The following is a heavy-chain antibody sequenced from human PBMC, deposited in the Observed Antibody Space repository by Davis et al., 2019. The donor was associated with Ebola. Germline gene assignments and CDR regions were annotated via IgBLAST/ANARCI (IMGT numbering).Heavy chain of an antibody. D-gene: IGHD1-1*01. CDR3: ARDLLEGGYYYGMDV. Sequence: AASVKVSCKASGYTFTSYYMHWVRQAPGQGLEWMGIINPSGGSTSYAQKLQGRVTMTTDTSTSTVYMDLSSLRSEDTAVYYCARDLLEGGYYYGMDVWGKGTTVTVSS. J-gene: IGHJ6*04. CDR2: INPSGGST. V-gene: IGHV1-46*01. CDR1: GYTFTSYY.